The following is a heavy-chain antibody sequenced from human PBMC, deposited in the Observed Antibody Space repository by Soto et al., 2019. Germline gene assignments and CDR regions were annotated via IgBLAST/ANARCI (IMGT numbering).Heavy chain of an antibody. CDR1: GGSITSSYW. V-gene: IGHV4-4*02. CDR3: VTRGGYYDSGAYYD. Sequence: QVHLQESGPGLVKPSGTLSLTCAVSGGSITSSYWWSWVRQPPKKGLEWDGEIFHTGTTKYNPSLKGRGSVSVDKAKAQSSLTLTSVTDADTAVYYCVTRGGYYDSGAYYDWGRGAQVTVSS. J-gene: IGHJ4*02. D-gene: IGHD3-16*01. CDR2: IFHTGTT.